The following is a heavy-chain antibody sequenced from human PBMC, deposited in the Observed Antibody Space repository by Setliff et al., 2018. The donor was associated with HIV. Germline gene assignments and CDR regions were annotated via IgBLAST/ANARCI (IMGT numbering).Heavy chain of an antibody. CDR2: IKQDGSEK. V-gene: IGHV3-7*01. Sequence: GSLRLSCAASGITVSSNYMSWVRQAPGTGLEWVANIKQDGSEKYYVDSVKGRFTISRDNAKNSLYLQMNSLRAEDTAVYYCASDPPYDILTGYYGDAFDIWGQGTMVTVSS. J-gene: IGHJ3*02. D-gene: IGHD3-9*01. CDR3: ASDPPYDILTGYYGDAFDI. CDR1: GITVSSNY.